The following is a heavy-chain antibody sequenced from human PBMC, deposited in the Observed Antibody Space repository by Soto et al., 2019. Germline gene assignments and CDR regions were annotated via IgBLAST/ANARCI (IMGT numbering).Heavy chain of an antibody. CDR1: GFTFSSYT. V-gene: IGHV3-23*01. CDR3: AKGWGDY. J-gene: IGHJ4*02. D-gene: IGHD7-27*01. CDR2: ISSSGGST. Sequence: EVQLLEAGGGLVQPGGSLRLSCAASGFTFSSYTMSWVRQGPGKGLGWVSGISSSGGSTVYADSVKGRFTISRDNFKNALYLQMNSLRAEDTAVYYCAKGWGDYWGQGTLVTVSS.